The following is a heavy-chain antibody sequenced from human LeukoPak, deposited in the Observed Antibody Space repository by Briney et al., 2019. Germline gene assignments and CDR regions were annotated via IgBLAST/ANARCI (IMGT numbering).Heavy chain of an antibody. CDR2: IYYRGNT. V-gene: IGHV4-39*02. Sequence: SETLSLTCIVSGGSISSSSNYYWGWIRQPPGKGLEWIGSIYYRGNTYYSPYVKSRVTISVDTSKNHFSLKLNSMTAADTAVYYCARSWTVGEGAFDIWGQGTLVTVSS. CDR3: ARSWTVGEGAFDI. J-gene: IGHJ3*02. CDR1: GGSISSSSNYY. D-gene: IGHD1-26*01.